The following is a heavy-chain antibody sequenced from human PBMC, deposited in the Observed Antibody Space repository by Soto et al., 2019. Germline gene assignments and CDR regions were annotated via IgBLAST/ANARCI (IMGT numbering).Heavy chain of an antibody. CDR1: GYTFSSYG. J-gene: IGHJ6*02. CDR2: INLYNGNT. D-gene: IGHD3-22*01. Sequence: GASVKVSCKASGYTFSSYGFTWVRQAPGQGLEWMGWINLYNGNTNYAQKLQGRVFMTTDTPTKTAHLDLRSLRSDDTAVYYCARGGYYDSSGSRDYHYYGMDVWGQGTTVTVSS. CDR3: ARGGYYDSSGSRDYHYYGMDV. V-gene: IGHV1-18*01.